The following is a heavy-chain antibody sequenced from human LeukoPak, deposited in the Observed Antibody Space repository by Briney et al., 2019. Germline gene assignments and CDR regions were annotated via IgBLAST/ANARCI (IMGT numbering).Heavy chain of an antibody. Sequence: PSETLSLTCTVSGDSIRSYYWSWIRQPAGKGLEWIGRVYTSGSTNYNPSLKSRVTMSIDTSKNQFSLKLSSVTAADTAVYYCARAAHSRSLAPFDYWGQGTLVTVSS. CDR3: ARAAHSRSLAPFDY. CDR1: GDSIRSYY. D-gene: IGHD3-10*01. CDR2: VYTSGST. V-gene: IGHV4-4*07. J-gene: IGHJ4*02.